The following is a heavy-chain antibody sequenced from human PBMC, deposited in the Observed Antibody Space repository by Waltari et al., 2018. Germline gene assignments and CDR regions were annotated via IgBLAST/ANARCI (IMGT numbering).Heavy chain of an antibody. V-gene: IGHV1-69*05. CDR2: IIPIFGTA. Sequence: QVQLVQSGAEVKKPGSSVKVSCKASGGTFSSYAISWVRPAPGQGLEWMGGIIPIFGTANYAQKFQGRVTITTDESTSTAYMELSSLRSEDTAVYYCAREDDYIWGSYRFPVFDYWGQGTLVTVSS. CDR3: AREDDYIWGSYRFPVFDY. CDR1: GGTFSSYA. J-gene: IGHJ4*02. D-gene: IGHD3-16*02.